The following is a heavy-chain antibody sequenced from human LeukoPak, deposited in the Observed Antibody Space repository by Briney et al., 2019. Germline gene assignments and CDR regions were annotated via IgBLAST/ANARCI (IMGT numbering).Heavy chain of an antibody. CDR3: ARDLSGSGWYEGAFDI. D-gene: IGHD6-19*01. CDR2: INWNGGST. V-gene: IGHV3-20*04. J-gene: IGHJ3*02. CDR1: GFTFDDYG. Sequence: GGSLRLSCAASGFTFDDYGMSWVRQAPGKGLEWVSGINWNGGSTGYADSVKGRFTISRDNAKNSLYLQMNSLRAEDTALYYCARDLSGSGWYEGAFDIWGQGTMVTVSS.